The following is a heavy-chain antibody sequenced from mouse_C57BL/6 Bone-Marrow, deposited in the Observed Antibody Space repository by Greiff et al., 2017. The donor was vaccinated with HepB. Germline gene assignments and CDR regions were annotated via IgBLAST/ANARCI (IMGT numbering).Heavy chain of an antibody. D-gene: IGHD1-1*01. CDR3: AIYYYGSSLWYFDV. Sequence: VQLQQSGAELVRPGASVKLSCKASGYTFTDYYINWVKQRPGQGLEWIARIYPGSGNTYYNEKFKGKATLTAEKSSSTAYMQLSSLTSEDSAVYFCAIYYYGSSLWYFDVWGTGTTVTVSS. V-gene: IGHV1-76*01. CDR2: IYPGSGNT. J-gene: IGHJ1*03. CDR1: GYTFTDYY.